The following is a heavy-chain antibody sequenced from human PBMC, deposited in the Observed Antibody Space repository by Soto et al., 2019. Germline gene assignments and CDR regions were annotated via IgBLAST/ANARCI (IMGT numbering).Heavy chain of an antibody. Sequence: GASVKVSCKASGYTFTSYDMHWVRQAPGQRLEWMGWINAGNGNTKYSQKFQGRVTITRDTSASKAYMELSSLRAEDTAVYYCAKGFGNYWAFDYWGQGTLVTVSS. V-gene: IGHV1-3*01. CDR1: GYTFTSYD. CDR2: INAGNGNT. J-gene: IGHJ4*02. CDR3: AKGFGNYWAFDY. D-gene: IGHD1-26*01.